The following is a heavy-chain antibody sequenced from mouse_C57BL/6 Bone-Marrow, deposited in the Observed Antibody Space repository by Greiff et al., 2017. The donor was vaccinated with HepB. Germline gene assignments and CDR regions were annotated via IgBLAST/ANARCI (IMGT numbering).Heavy chain of an antibody. CDR2: IGPGSGST. CDR1: GYTFTDYY. J-gene: IGHJ1*03. CDR3: ARHLYYYGSSYWYFDV. D-gene: IGHD1-1*01. V-gene: IGHV1-77*01. Sequence: QVQLQQSGAELVKPGASVKISCKASGYTFTDYYINWVKPRPGQGLEWIGKIGPGSGSTYYNEKFKGKATLNAAKSSSTAYMQLRSLTSEDSAVYFCARHLYYYGSSYWYFDVWGTGTTVTVSS.